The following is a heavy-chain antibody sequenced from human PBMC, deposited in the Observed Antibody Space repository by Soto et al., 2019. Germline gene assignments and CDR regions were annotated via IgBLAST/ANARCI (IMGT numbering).Heavy chain of an antibody. Sequence: EVQLVESGGGLVKPGGSLRLSCAASGFTFTSYTFNWVRQAPGKGLEWVSCISTTSGYIYYADSVKGRFTFSRDNARNSLYLQMNSRRVEDTAVYYCARKGYGEYGGMDVWGQGTMVTVSS. CDR2: ISTTSGYI. D-gene: IGHD4-17*01. CDR1: GFTFTSYT. J-gene: IGHJ6*02. CDR3: ARKGYGEYGGMDV. V-gene: IGHV3-21*01.